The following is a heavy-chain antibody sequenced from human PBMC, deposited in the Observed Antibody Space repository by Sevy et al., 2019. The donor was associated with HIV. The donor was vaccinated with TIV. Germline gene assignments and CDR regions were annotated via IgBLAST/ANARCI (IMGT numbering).Heavy chain of an antibody. CDR2: INWNGGST. J-gene: IGHJ4*02. D-gene: IGHD3-10*01. CDR1: GFTFDDYG. Sequence: GGSLRLSCAASGFTFDDYGMSWVRQAPGKGLEWVSGINWNGGSTGYADSVKGRFTISRDNAKNTLYLQMNSLRAEDTAVYYCARDYGSGSYLYYFDYWGQGTLVTVSS. CDR3: ARDYGSGSYLYYFDY. V-gene: IGHV3-20*04.